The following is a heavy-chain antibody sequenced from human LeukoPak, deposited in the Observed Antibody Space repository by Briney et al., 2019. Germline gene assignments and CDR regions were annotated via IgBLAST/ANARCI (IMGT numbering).Heavy chain of an antibody. V-gene: IGHV4-34*01. Sequence: SETLSLTCAVYGGSFSGYYWSWIRQPPGRGLEWIGEINHSGSTNYNPSLKSRVTISVDTSKNQFSLKLSSVTAADTAVYYCARAGIVARRGGAFDYWGQGTLVTVPS. CDR2: INHSGST. CDR1: GGSFSGYY. J-gene: IGHJ4*02. CDR3: ARAGIVARRGGAFDY. D-gene: IGHD6-6*01.